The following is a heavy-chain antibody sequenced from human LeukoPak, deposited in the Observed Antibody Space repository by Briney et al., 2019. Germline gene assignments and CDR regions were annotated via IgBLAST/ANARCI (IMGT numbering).Heavy chain of an antibody. D-gene: IGHD3-3*01. CDR1: GGSFSGYY. CDR3: ARTRTYYDFWSGSHTYWYFDL. J-gene: IGHJ2*01. Sequence: SETLSLTCAVYGGSFSGYYWSWIRQPPGKGLEWIGYIYYSGSTNYNPSLKSRVTISVDTSKNQFSLKLSSVTAADTAVYYCARTRTYYDFWSGSHTYWYFDLWGRGTLVTVSS. V-gene: IGHV4-59*08. CDR2: IYYSGST.